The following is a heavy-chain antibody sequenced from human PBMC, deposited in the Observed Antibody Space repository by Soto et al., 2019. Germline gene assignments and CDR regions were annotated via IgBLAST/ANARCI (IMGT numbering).Heavy chain of an antibody. CDR3: ARESGGATATLDYYYFHMDV. CDR2: INPNGGVT. Sequence: VQLVQSGAEVRKPGASVKVSCKSSGDSFNDYYIHWVRQAPGQGLEWMGWINPNGGVTKYAQKFQGWVTMTRDTSIRTVYMELSRLRSDDTAVYYCARESGGATATLDYYYFHMDVWGKGTTVTVSS. V-gene: IGHV1-2*04. J-gene: IGHJ6*03. D-gene: IGHD5-12*01. CDR1: GDSFNDYY.